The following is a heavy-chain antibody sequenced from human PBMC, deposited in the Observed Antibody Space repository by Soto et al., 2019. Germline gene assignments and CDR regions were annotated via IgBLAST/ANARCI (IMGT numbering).Heavy chain of an antibody. Sequence: GAEVQKPGESLKISCNAPGYSFTAVWIGWVRQMPGKGLEWMGIVYPADSDTRYSPSFRGQVTISADKSSRTAYLQWTSLKASDTAIYYCAKHLGIAAGLNNYYHYMDVWGKGTPVTVSS. CDR3: AKHLGIAAGLNNYYHYMDV. D-gene: IGHD6-13*01. V-gene: IGHV5-51*01. CDR2: VYPADSDT. J-gene: IGHJ6*03. CDR1: GYSFTAVW.